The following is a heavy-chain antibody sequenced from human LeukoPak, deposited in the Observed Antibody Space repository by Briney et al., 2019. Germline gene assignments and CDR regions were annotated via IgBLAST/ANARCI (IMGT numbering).Heavy chain of an antibody. CDR1: GFTFSNYW. V-gene: IGHV3-74*01. Sequence: GESLRLSCAASGFTFSNYWMHWVRQAPGKGLVWVSRINSDGSSRNYADSVKGRFTISRDNAKNTLYLQMSSLRAEDTAVYYCASASSHRIAAGGDYWGQGTLVTVSS. CDR3: ASASSHRIAAGGDY. CDR2: INSDGSSR. D-gene: IGHD6-13*01. J-gene: IGHJ4*02.